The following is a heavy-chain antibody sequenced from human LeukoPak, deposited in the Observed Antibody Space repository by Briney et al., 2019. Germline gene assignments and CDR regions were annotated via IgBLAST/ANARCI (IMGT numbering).Heavy chain of an antibody. CDR2: ISWNSGSI. J-gene: IGHJ4*02. CDR1: GFTFDDYA. D-gene: IGHD4-4*01. Sequence: SLRLSCAASGFTFDDYAMHWVRQAPGKGLEWVSGISWNSGSIGYADSVKGRFTISRDNAKNSLYLQMNSLRAEDTAVYYCVKSGYSNYFDYWGQGTLVTVSS. CDR3: VKSGYSNYFDY. V-gene: IGHV3-9*01.